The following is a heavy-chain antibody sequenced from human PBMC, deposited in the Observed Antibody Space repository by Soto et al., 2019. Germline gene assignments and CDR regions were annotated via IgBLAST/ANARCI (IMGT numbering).Heavy chain of an antibody. CDR3: ARTYYYGSGSYWQRGFDP. D-gene: IGHD3-10*01. V-gene: IGHV3-30-3*01. Sequence: QVQLVESGGGVVQPGRSLRLSCAASGFTFSSYAMHWVRQAPGKGLEWVAVISYDGSNKYYADSVKGRFTISRDNSKNTLYLQMNSLRAEDTAVYYCARTYYYGSGSYWQRGFDPWGQGTLSPSPQ. J-gene: IGHJ5*02. CDR2: ISYDGSNK. CDR1: GFTFSSYA.